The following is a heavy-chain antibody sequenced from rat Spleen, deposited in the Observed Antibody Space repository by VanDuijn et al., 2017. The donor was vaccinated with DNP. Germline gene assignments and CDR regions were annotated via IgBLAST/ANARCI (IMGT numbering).Heavy chain of an antibody. CDR2: INKDSRTI. CDR1: GFNFNDYW. D-gene: IGHD1-11*01. Sequence: EVKLVESGGGLVRPGGSLKLSCAASGFNFNDYWMGWVRQAAGKGLEWSGEINKDSRTIKFTPSLKDKFTISRDNAQNTLYLQMSKLGSEDTAIYYCASGPNYGAYSDYFNYWGQGVMVTVSS. J-gene: IGHJ2*01. CDR3: ASGPNYGAYSDYFNY. V-gene: IGHV4-2*01.